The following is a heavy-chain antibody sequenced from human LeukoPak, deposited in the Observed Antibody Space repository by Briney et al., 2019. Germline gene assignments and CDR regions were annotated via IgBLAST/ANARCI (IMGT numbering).Heavy chain of an antibody. V-gene: IGHV4-34*01. D-gene: IGHD5-24*01. Sequence: SETLSLTCAVYGGSFSGYYWSWIRQPPGKGLEWIGEINHSGSTNYNPSLKSRVTISVDTSKNQLSLKLSSVTAADTAVYYCAGGRWRAALDYWGQGTLVTVSS. CDR1: GGSFSGYY. CDR2: INHSGST. CDR3: AGGRWRAALDY. J-gene: IGHJ4*02.